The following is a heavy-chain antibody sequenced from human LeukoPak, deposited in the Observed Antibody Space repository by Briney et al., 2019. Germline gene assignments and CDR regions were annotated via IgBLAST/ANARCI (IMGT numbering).Heavy chain of an antibody. Sequence: PGRSLRLSCAASGFTFSSYAMHWVRQAPGKGLEWVAVISYDGSNKYYADSVKGRFTISRDNSKNTLYLQMNSLRAEDTAVYYCARAACGGDCYFFDYWGQGTLVTVSS. CDR2: ISYDGSNK. CDR1: GFTFSSYA. V-gene: IGHV3-30-3*01. J-gene: IGHJ4*02. CDR3: ARAACGGDCYFFDY. D-gene: IGHD2-21*02.